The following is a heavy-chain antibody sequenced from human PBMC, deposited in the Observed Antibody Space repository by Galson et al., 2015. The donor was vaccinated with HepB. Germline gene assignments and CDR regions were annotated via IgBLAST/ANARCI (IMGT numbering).Heavy chain of an antibody. CDR3: IRMADLSGYSSS. D-gene: IGHD6-13*01. Sequence: SLRLSCAASGFTFSGSAIHWVRQTSGKGLEWVARIRTKASNYATAYAASLQGRFTISRDDSKNTAYLHMKSLKTEDTAVYYCIRMADLSGYSSSWGQGTLVTVSS. CDR2: IRTKASNYAT. CDR1: GFTFSGSA. V-gene: IGHV3-73*01. J-gene: IGHJ4*02.